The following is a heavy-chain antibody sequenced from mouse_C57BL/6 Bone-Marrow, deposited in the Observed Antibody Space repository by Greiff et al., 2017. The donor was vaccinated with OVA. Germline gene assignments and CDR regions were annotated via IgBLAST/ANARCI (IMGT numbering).Heavy chain of an antibody. V-gene: IGHV5-17*01. J-gene: IGHJ3*01. CDR3: ARQGYGSSGGFAY. D-gene: IGHD1-1*01. CDR1: GFTFSDYG. CDR2: ISSGSSTI. Sequence: EVQLMESGGGLVKPGGSLKLSCAASGFTFSDYGMHWVRQAPEKGLEWVAYISSGSSTIYYADTVKGRFTISRDNAKNTLFLQMTSLRSEDTAMYYCARQGYGSSGGFAYWGQGTLVTVSA.